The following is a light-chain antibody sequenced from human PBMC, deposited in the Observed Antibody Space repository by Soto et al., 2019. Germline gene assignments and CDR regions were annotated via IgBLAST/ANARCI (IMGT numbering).Light chain of an antibody. CDR3: QQYNNWPQT. Sequence: SQSPGTLSLSTGERATLSCRASQSVSNNYLAWYQQKPGQSPRLLIYDVSIRATGVPARFSGTGSETDFTLTISGLQSEDSAVYYCQQYNNWPQTFRGATKVDI. CDR1: QSVSNN. CDR2: DVS. V-gene: IGKV3-15*01. J-gene: IGKJ4*02.